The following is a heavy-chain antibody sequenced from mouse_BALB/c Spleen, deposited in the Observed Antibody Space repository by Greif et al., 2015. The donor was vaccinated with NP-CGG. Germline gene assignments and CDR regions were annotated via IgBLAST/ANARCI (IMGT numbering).Heavy chain of an antibody. Sequence: QVQLQQSGAELVKPGASVKLSCKASGYTFTSYYMYWVKQRPGQGLEWIGEINPSDGGTNFNEKFKSKATLTVDKSSSTAYMQLSSLTSEDSAVYYCTRNYGPYYFDYWGQGTTRTVSS. J-gene: IGHJ2*01. CDR3: TRNYGPYYFDY. CDR2: INPSDGGT. CDR1: GYTFTSYY. D-gene: IGHD1-2*01. V-gene: IGHV1S81*02.